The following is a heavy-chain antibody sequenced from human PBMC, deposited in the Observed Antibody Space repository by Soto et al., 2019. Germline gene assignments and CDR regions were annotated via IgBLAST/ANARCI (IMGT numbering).Heavy chain of an antibody. Sequence: GPLILSCEASGFTFSSYAMSWVRQAPWKWLEWVSAISGGGGTSYYADAVKGRFTISRGNSKKTQYLQMNSLRAEDTAVYYCAKNYDSSGYYYYFDFWGQGTMVSVSS. CDR2: ISGGGGTS. J-gene: IGHJ4*02. D-gene: IGHD3-22*01. CDR3: AKNYDSSGYYYYFDF. CDR1: GFTFSSYA. V-gene: IGHV3-23*01.